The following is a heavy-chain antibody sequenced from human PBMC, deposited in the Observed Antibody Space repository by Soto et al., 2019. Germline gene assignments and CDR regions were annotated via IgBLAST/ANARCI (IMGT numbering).Heavy chain of an antibody. CDR1: GGSFSGYY. J-gene: IGHJ6*02. D-gene: IGHD4-17*01. Sequence: QVQLQQCGAGLLKPSETLSLTCAVYGGSFSGYYWIWIRQPPGKRLAWIGEINHSASTNYNPSLKSRVNISVDTAKIPFSRKLGSVTAAVTAVYYCARGVERDYGRTGRYYDMDVWGQGTTVTVSS. CDR2: INHSAST. CDR3: ARGVERDYGRTGRYYDMDV. V-gene: IGHV4-34*01.